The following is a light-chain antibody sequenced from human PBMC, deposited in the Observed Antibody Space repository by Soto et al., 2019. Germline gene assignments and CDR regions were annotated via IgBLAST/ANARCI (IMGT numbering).Light chain of an antibody. J-gene: IGLJ2*01. CDR2: EAI. Sequence: QSALTQPASVSGSPGQSITISCTGNNSDLPNYNSVSWYQQHPGKAPKLILFEAINRPSGISNRFSGSKSDTTASLTISGLQTDDEGDYYCASYTGNNAWLFGGGTKLTVL. CDR3: ASYTGNNAWL. V-gene: IGLV2-14*01. CDR1: NSDLPNYNS.